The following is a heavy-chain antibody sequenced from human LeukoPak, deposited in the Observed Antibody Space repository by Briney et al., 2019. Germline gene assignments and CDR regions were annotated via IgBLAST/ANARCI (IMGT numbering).Heavy chain of an antibody. D-gene: IGHD1-14*01. J-gene: IGHJ4*02. CDR3: ARVGRLRYYFDY. CDR1: GGTFNTSP. Sequence: ASVKVSCKASGGTFNTSPLSWLRQAPGQGPEWMGGIIPFFGTANYAQKFQDRVTITADASSSTAYMELSSLRSEDTAVYYCARVGRLRYYFDYWGQGTLVTVSS. V-gene: IGHV1-69*13. CDR2: IIPFFGTA.